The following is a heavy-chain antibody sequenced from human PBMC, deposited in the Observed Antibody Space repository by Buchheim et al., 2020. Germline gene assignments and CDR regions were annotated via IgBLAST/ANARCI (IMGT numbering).Heavy chain of an antibody. CDR3: AKSISWYFGD. Sequence: QLQMLESGPGLVKPSETLSLTCTISGASVDTSIYYWGWIRQSPGKGLEWIGSIFYGWSTQYHPSLKSRVPISVDMSWNVFFLELTSVTAADTAVYFCAKSISWYFGDWGQG. CDR2: IFYGWST. V-gene: IGHV4-39*01. CDR1: GASVDTSIYY. J-gene: IGHJ4*02. D-gene: IGHD3-3*02.